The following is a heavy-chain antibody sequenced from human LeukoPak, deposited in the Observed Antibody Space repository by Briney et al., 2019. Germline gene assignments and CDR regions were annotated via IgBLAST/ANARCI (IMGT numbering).Heavy chain of an antibody. J-gene: IGHJ4*02. D-gene: IGHD3-3*01. CDR3: ARSRGFWSGSDY. CDR2: FYHSGST. Sequence: SETLSLTCAVSDYSISSGYYWGWIRQPPGKGLEWIGSFYHSGSTYYSPSLKSRVTMSVDTSKNQFSLKLTSVTAADTAVYYCARSRGFWSGSDYWGQGTLVTVSS. V-gene: IGHV4-38-2*01. CDR1: DYSISSGYY.